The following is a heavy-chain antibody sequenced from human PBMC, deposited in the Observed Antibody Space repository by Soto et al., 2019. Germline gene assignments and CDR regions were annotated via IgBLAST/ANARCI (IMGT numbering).Heavy chain of an antibody. CDR1: GFTFSSYA. J-gene: IGHJ4*02. CDR2: ISYDGSNK. Sequence: GGSLRLSCAASGFTFSSYAMHWVRQAPGKGLEWVAVISYDGSNKYYADSVKGRFTISRDNSKNTLYLQMNSLRAEDTAVYYCARDSISSGSYLDYWGQGTLVTVSS. V-gene: IGHV3-30-3*01. D-gene: IGHD1-26*01. CDR3: ARDSISSGSYLDY.